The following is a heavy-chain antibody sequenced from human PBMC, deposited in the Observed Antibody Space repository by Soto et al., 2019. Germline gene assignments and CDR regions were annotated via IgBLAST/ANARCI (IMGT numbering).Heavy chain of an antibody. CDR3: ARSTYYYDNSGYSIDYFDY. J-gene: IGHJ4*02. CDR1: GDSISSYY. CDR2: IYYSGST. D-gene: IGHD3-22*01. Sequence: ASETLSLTCTVSGDSISSYYGSWIRQPPGKGLEWIGYIYYSGSTNYNPSLKSRVTISVDASKNQFSLKLSSVTAADTAVYYCARSTYYYDNSGYSIDYFDYWGQGTLVTVSS. V-gene: IGHV4-59*08.